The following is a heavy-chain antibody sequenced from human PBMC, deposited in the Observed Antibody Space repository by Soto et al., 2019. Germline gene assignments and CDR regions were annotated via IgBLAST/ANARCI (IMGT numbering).Heavy chain of an antibody. CDR3: ARDPELFY. V-gene: IGHV3-74*01. CDR2: INRDGSIT. CDR1: GFSFSTYW. Sequence: PGGSLRLSCEASGFSFSTYWMHWVRQAPGKGLEWVSRINRDGSITRYADSVKGRFTISRDNAKNTLYLQMNSLRDEDTAVYYCARDPELFYWGQGTLVTVSA. D-gene: IGHD1-26*01. J-gene: IGHJ4*02.